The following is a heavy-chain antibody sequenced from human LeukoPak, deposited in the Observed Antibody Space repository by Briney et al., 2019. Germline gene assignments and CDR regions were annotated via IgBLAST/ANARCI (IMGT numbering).Heavy chain of an antibody. V-gene: IGHV4-59*11. J-gene: IGHJ4*02. CDR2: VAYTGSA. D-gene: IGHD3-22*01. CDR3: ARGPLDSADYSFDN. CDR1: GVSINNHH. Sequence: SETLSLTCNVSGVSINNHHWSWIRQPPGKRLEWIAYVAYTGSAVYNPSLKSRVTISVDTSKNQFSLKLKSVTAADTAVYYCARGPLDSADYSFDNWGQGALVTASS.